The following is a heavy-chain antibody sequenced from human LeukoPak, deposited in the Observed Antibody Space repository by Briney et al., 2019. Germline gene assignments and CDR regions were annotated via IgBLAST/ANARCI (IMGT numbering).Heavy chain of an antibody. J-gene: IGHJ4*02. CDR1: GGTFSSYA. D-gene: IGHD5-18*01. CDR2: IIPIFGTA. V-gene: IGHV1-69*13. CDR3: ARARDWAGYSYGFYY. Sequence: PLASVKVSCKASGGTFSSYAISWVRQAPGQGLEWMGGIIPIFGTANYAQKFQGRVTITADESTSTAYMELSSLRSEDTAVYYCARARDWAGYSYGFYYWGQGTLVTVSS.